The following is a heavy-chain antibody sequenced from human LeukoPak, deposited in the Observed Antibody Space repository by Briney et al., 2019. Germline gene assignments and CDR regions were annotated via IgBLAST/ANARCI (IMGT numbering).Heavy chain of an antibody. Sequence: GGSLRLSCAASGFTFSSYAMSWVRQAPGKGLEWVSAISGSGGSAYYADSVKGRFTISRDNSKNTLYLQMNSLRAEDTAVYYCAKDEEEYCSGGSCYSGEAFDIWGQGTMVTVSS. CDR3: AKDEEEYCSGGSCYSGEAFDI. D-gene: IGHD2-15*01. J-gene: IGHJ3*02. CDR2: ISGSGGSA. CDR1: GFTFSSYA. V-gene: IGHV3-23*01.